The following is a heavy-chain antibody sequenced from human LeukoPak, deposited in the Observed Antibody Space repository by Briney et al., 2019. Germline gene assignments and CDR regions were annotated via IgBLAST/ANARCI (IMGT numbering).Heavy chain of an antibody. D-gene: IGHD6-6*01. V-gene: IGHV3-49*04. CDR2: IRSKAYGGTT. CDR3: TREYLEYSSSSLDY. CDR1: GFTFGDYA. Sequence: GGSLRLSCTASGFTFGDYAMSWVRQDPGKGLEWVGFIRSKAYGGTTEYAASVKGRFTISRDDSKSIAYLQMNSLKTEDTAVYYCTREYLEYSSSSLDYWGQGTLVTVSS. J-gene: IGHJ4*02.